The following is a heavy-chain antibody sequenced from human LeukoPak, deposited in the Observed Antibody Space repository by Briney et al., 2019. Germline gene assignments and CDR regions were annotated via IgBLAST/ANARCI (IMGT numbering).Heavy chain of an antibody. D-gene: IGHD5-12*01. V-gene: IGHV3-23*01. J-gene: IGHJ4*02. Sequence: PGGSLRLSCEASGFTFNSYAMDWVRQAPGKGLEWVSGISGRGGSTYYADFVKGRFTISRDKSKNTLYLQMNSLRAEDTAVYYCAKQREYMGYTDYDDYWGQGTLVTVSS. CDR3: AKQREYMGYTDYDDY. CDR1: GFTFNSYA. CDR2: ISGRGGST.